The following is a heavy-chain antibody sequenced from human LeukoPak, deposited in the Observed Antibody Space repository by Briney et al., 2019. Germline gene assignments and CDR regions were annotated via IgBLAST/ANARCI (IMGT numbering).Heavy chain of an antibody. Sequence: GGSLRLSCAASTFTFSSYTMNWVRQAPGKGLEWVAVIWYDGSNKYYADSVKGRFTISRDNSKNTLYLQMNSLRAEDTAVYYCARGGFTYYDFWSGYYTADYWGQGTLVIVSS. D-gene: IGHD3-3*01. CDR3: ARGGFTYYDFWSGYYTADY. CDR1: TFTFSSYT. CDR2: IWYDGSNK. J-gene: IGHJ4*02. V-gene: IGHV3-33*08.